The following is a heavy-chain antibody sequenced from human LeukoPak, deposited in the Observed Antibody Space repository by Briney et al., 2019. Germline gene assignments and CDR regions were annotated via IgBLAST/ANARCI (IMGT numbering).Heavy chain of an antibody. CDR1: GGTVSSGSYY. CDR3: ARGFGTLEWLLSPFDY. CDR2: ICYSGST. V-gene: IGHV4-61*01. Sequence: PSETLSLTCTVSGGTVSSGSYYWSWIRQPPGKGLEWIGYICYSGSTNYNPSLKSRVTISVDTSKNQFSLKLSSVTAADTAVYYCARGFGTLEWLLSPFDYWGQGPLVTVSS. D-gene: IGHD3-3*01. J-gene: IGHJ4*02.